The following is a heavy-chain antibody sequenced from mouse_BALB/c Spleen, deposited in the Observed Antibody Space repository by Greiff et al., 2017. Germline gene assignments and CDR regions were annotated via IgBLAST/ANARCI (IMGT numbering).Heavy chain of an antibody. V-gene: IGHV5-6-3*01. CDR2: INSNGGST. CDR3: ARDRYYRDGDGYAMDY. Sequence: EVQLVESGGGLVQPGGSLKLSCAASGFTFSSYGMSWVRQTPDKRLELVATINSNGGSTYYPDSVKGRFTISRDNAKNTLYLQMSSLKSEDTAMYYCARDRYYRDGDGYAMDYWGQGTSVTVSS. D-gene: IGHD2-14*01. CDR1: GFTFSSYG. J-gene: IGHJ4*01.